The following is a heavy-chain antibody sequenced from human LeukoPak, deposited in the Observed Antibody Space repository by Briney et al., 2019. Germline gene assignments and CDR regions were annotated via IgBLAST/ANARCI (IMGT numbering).Heavy chain of an antibody. CDR1: GYTLSELS. CDR2: FDPEDGET. J-gene: IGHJ4*02. V-gene: IGHV1-24*01. Sequence: ASVKVSCKVSGYTLSELSMHWVRQAPGKGPEWMGGFDPEDGETIYAQKFQGRVTMTRNTSISTAYMELSSLRSEDTAVYYCARRGDGYNRGMNYWGQGTLVTVSS. D-gene: IGHD5-24*01. CDR3: ARRGDGYNRGMNY.